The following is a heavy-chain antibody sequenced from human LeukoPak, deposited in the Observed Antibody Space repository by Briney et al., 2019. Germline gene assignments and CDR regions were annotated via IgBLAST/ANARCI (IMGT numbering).Heavy chain of an antibody. CDR2: IYHSGST. Sequence: PSQTLSLTCAVYGGSISSGGYSWRWIRQPPGKGLEGIGYIYHSGSTYYNPSLKSRVTISVDRSKNQFSLKLSSVTAADTAVYYCARDEGITGTNYGMDVWGQGTTVTVSS. J-gene: IGHJ6*02. V-gene: IGHV4-30-2*01. D-gene: IGHD1-20*01. CDR1: GGSISSGGYS. CDR3: ARDEGITGTNYGMDV.